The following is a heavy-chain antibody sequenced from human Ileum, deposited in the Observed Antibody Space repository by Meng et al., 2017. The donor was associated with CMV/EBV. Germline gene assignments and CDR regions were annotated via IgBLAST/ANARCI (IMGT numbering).Heavy chain of an antibody. V-gene: IGHV1-8*01. Sequence: ASVKVSCKASGYTFTSYDINWVRQATGQGLEWMGWMNPSSGNTGYAQKFQGRVSMTRNSSISTAYMELTSLRSEDTAVYYCATLWFGEYRYYYGLDVWGQGTTVTVSS. D-gene: IGHD3-10*01. J-gene: IGHJ6*02. CDR1: GYTFTSYD. CDR2: MNPSSGNT. CDR3: ATLWFGEYRYYYGLDV.